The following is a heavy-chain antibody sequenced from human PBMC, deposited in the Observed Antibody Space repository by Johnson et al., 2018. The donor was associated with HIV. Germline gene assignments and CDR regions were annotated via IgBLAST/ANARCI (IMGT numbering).Heavy chain of an antibody. V-gene: IGHV3-30*04. CDR2: ISYDGRNK. J-gene: IGHJ3*02. Sequence: QVQLVESGGGVVQPGRSLRLSCAASGFTFSSYAMHWVRQAPGKGLEWVAVISYDGRNKYYADSVKGRFTISRYNSTNTLYLQMNSLSAEDTAVYYCARDYGRGSRSGNWQQLATDAFDIWGQGTMVTVSS. D-gene: IGHD6-13*01. CDR1: GFTFSSYA. CDR3: ARDYGRGSRSGNWQQLATDAFDI.